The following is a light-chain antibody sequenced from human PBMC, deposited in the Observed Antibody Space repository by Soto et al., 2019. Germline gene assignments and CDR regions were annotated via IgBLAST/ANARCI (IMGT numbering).Light chain of an antibody. V-gene: IGKV1-39*01. CDR3: QQGYSTTPIT. J-gene: IGKJ5*01. CDR1: QSIKNY. CDR2: GAS. Sequence: DIQMTQSPSSLSAAIGDRVTITCRASQSIKNYLNWYQHKPGAAPKLLIFGASNLESGVPSRFSGSGSGTEFTLSINNLQPEDSATYYCQQGYSTTPITFGQGTRVEIK.